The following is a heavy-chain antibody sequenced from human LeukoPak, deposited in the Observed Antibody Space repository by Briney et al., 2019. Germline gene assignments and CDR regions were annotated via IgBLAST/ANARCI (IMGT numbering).Heavy chain of an antibody. V-gene: IGHV3-9*01. J-gene: IGHJ4*02. CDR2: ISWNSGSI. Sequence: GGSLRLSCAASGFTFDDYAMHWVRQAPGKGLEWVSGISWNSGSIGYADSVKGRFTISRDNAKNSLYLQMNSLRAEDTALYYCAKDDSSGYHFPDYWGQGTLVTVSS. CDR3: AKDDSSGYHFPDY. CDR1: GFTFDDYA. D-gene: IGHD3-22*01.